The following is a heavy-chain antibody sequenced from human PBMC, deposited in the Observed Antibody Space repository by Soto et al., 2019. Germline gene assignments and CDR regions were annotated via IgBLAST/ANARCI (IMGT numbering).Heavy chain of an antibody. J-gene: IGHJ5*02. CDR3: ARHPERIAQIGWFDP. D-gene: IGHD6-13*01. V-gene: IGHV3-48*01. CDR1: GFTFSSYS. CDR2: ISSSSSTI. Sequence: PGGSLRLSCAASGFTFSSYSMNWVRQAPGKGLEWVSYISSSSSTIYYADSVKSRFTISRDNAKNSLYLQMNSLRAEDTAVYYCARHPERIAQIGWFDPWGQGTLVTVSS.